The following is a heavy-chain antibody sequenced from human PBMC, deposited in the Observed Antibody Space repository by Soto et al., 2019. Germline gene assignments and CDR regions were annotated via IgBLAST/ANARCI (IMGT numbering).Heavy chain of an antibody. CDR1: GYSFTSYW. J-gene: IGHJ6*02. V-gene: IGHV5-51*01. D-gene: IGHD6-13*01. CDR3: ARTAAAGKYYYGVDV. CDR2: IYPGDSDT. Sequence: LGESLKISCKGSGYSFTSYWIGWVRQTPGKGLEWMGIIYPGDSDTRYSPSFQGQVTISADKSISTAYLQWSSLKASDTAIYYCARTAAAGKYYYGVDVWGQGTTVTVSS.